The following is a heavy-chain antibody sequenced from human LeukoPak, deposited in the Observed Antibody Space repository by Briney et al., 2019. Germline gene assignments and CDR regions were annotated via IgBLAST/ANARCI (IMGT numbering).Heavy chain of an antibody. J-gene: IGHJ4*02. CDR2: MYYSGST. D-gene: IGHD5-24*01. CDR1: GGSISSSSYF. V-gene: IGHV4-39*01. Sequence: SETLSLTCTVSGGSISSSSYFWGWIRQPPGKGLEWIGSMYYSGSTYYNPSLKSRVTISVDTSKNQFSLKLRSVTATDTAVYYCARQRRWLQDFDYWGQGTLVTVSS. CDR3: ARQRRWLQDFDY.